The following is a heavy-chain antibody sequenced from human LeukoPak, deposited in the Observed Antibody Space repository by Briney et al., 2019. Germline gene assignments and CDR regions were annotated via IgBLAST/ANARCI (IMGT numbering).Heavy chain of an antibody. V-gene: IGHV6-1*01. CDR2: TYYRYKWYT. CDR3: ARDWGVGGRPGYMDV. Sequence: SQTLSLTCAISGDSVSSNSAAWDWLRQSPWIGLESFGRTYYRYKWYTDYAVSVKSRLTINSDKTKNQFSQKLSSVTAADTAVYFCARDWGVGGRPGYMDVWGKGTTVTVSS. D-gene: IGHD6-6*01. J-gene: IGHJ6*03. CDR1: GDSVSSNSAA.